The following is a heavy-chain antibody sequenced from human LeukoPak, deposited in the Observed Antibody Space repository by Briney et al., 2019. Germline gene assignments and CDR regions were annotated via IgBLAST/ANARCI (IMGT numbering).Heavy chain of an antibody. CDR3: ARMGAGRDYYDSSGYYAY. J-gene: IGHJ4*02. CDR2: IYPGDSDT. Sequence: GESLKISCKGFGYSFTNYWIGWVRQMPGKGLEWMGIIYPGDSDTRYSPSFQGQVTISADKSISTAYLQWSSLKASDTAMYYCARMGAGRDYYDSSGYYAYWGQGTLVTVSS. V-gene: IGHV5-51*01. CDR1: GYSFTNYW. D-gene: IGHD3-22*01.